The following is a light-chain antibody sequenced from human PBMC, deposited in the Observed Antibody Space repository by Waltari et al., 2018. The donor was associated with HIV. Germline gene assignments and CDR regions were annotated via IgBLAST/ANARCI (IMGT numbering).Light chain of an antibody. CDR2: DAS. J-gene: IGKJ3*01. V-gene: IGKV1-33*01. CDR3: QQYNSVPPGFT. CDR1: QDISNF. Sequence: DIQMTQSPSSLSASVGDRVTITCQASQDISNFLNWYQQKPGKAPKVLISDASNLEIGVPSRFSGSGSGTDFTFTITSVQPEYIATYYCQQYNSVPPGFTFGPWTKVDIK.